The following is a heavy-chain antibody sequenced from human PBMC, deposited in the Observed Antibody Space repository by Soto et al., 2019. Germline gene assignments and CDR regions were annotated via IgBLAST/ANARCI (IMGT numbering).Heavy chain of an antibody. CDR2: SSGGGSSS. V-gene: IGHV3-23*04. CDR3: SKDVYGGSYYNGLDV. D-gene: IGHD1-26*01. J-gene: IGHJ6*02. Sequence: EMQLVESGGRLVQPGGYLRLACEASGFTFSSYAMSWVRQAPGKGLEWVTGSSGGGSSSYFADSVKGRFTISRDNSKNTLYLQMDRLSAEDTAVYYCSKDVYGGSYYNGLDVWGQGTTVVVSS. CDR1: GFTFSSYA.